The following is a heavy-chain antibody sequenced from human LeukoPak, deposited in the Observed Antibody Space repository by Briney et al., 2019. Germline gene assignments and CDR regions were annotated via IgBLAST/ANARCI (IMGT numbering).Heavy chain of an antibody. V-gene: IGHV3-48*04. Sequence: GGSLRLTCAASVLTFSSYSMSWVRQAPEKGLEWVSSISSSGSTIYYADSVKGRFTISRDNAKNSLYLQMNSLRAEDTAVYYCAELGITMIGGVWGKGTTVTISS. D-gene: IGHD3-10*02. CDR2: ISSSGSTI. J-gene: IGHJ6*04. CDR1: VLTFSSYS. CDR3: AELGITMIGGV.